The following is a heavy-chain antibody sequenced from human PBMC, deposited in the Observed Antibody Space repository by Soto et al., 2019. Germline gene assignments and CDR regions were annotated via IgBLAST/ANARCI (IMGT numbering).Heavy chain of an antibody. J-gene: IGHJ6*03. Sequence: SETLSLTCTVSGGSISSGGYYWSWIRQHPGKGLEWIGYIYYSGSTYYNPSLKSRVTISVDTSKNQFSLKLSSVTAADTAVYYCARDVPGIAAAGTRSEREDYYYMDVWGKGTTVTVSS. V-gene: IGHV4-31*03. CDR2: IYYSGST. D-gene: IGHD6-13*01. CDR1: GGSISSGGYY. CDR3: ARDVPGIAAAGTRSEREDYYYMDV.